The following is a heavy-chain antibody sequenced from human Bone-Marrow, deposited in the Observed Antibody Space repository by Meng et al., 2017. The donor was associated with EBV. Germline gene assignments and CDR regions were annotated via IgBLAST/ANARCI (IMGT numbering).Heavy chain of an antibody. D-gene: IGHD3-10*01. CDR2: IYYSGST. J-gene: IGHJ5*02. CDR1: GGSISSGGYF. Sequence: QVHLQASGPGLVKPSQTLSLTCAVSGGSISSGGYFWSWIRQPPGKGLEWIGYIYYSGSTYYNPSLKSRVTISVDTSKNQFSLKLSSVTATDTAVYYCARGNMLRGVITWFGPWGQGTLVTVSS. CDR3: ARGNMLRGVITWFGP. V-gene: IGHV4-30-4*01.